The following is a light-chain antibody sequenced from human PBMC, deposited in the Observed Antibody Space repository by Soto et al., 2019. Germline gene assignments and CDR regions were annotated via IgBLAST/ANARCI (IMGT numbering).Light chain of an antibody. Sequence: EIVLTQSPGTLSLSPGERATLSCRASQSFSSTYLAWYQQKPGQAPRLLVYGASSRATGIPDRFSGFGSGTDCTRTISRLEPEDFAVYFCQQYGSSPITFGQGTRLEIK. J-gene: IGKJ5*01. CDR2: GAS. CDR1: QSFSSTY. V-gene: IGKV3-20*01. CDR3: QQYGSSPIT.